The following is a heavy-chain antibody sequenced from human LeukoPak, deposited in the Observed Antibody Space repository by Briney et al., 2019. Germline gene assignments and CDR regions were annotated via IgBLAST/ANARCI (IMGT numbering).Heavy chain of an antibody. Sequence: PGGSLRLSCAASGFTFAGYAMTWVRQAPGKGLEWVSLISGSGGSTYYADVVKGRFTISRDNSKNALYLQMNSLRAEDTAVYYCARDRATYYYGSGSELIWGQGTLVTVSS. V-gene: IGHV3-23*01. D-gene: IGHD3-10*01. J-gene: IGHJ4*02. CDR2: ISGSGGST. CDR1: GFTFAGYA. CDR3: ARDRATYYYGSGSELI.